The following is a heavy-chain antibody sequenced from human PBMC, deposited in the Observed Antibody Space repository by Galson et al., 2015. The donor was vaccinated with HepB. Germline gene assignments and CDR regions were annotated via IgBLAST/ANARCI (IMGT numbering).Heavy chain of an antibody. CDR2: IYHSGST. J-gene: IGHJ4*02. Sequence: SETLSLTCAVSGGSIISSSWWSWVRQSPGKGLEWIGEIYHSGSTDSNPSLKSRVTISVDTSKNQYSLTLTSMTAADTAVYYCAREGVDGRGYRDHYLDSWGQGTLVTVSS. D-gene: IGHD3-22*01. V-gene: IGHV4-4*02. CDR3: AREGVDGRGYRDHYLDS. CDR1: GGSIISSSW.